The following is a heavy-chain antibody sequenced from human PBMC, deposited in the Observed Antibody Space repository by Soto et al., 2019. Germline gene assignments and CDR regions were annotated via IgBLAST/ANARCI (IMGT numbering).Heavy chain of an antibody. CDR2: IKYDGAEK. CDR1: GFTFSDYW. V-gene: IGHV3-7*05. Sequence: GGSLRLSCAASGFTFSDYWMNWVRQAPGKGLEWVASIKYDGAEKSYVDSVKGRFTISRDNPKNSAYLQMASLRAEDTAVYYCARDGVAPGLYFDYWGQGTPVTVSS. J-gene: IGHJ4*02. CDR3: ARDGVAPGLYFDY. D-gene: IGHD3-10*01.